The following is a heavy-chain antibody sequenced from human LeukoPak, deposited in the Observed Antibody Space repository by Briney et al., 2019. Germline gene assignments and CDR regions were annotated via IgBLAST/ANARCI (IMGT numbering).Heavy chain of an antibody. CDR1: GGSISSYY. J-gene: IGHJ5*02. CDR3: ARAPKVISSLYNWFDP. Sequence: PSETLSLTCTVSGGSISSYYWSWIRQHPGKGLEWIGYIYYSGSTYYNPSLKSRVTISVDTSKNQFSLKLSSVTAADTAVYYCARAPKVISSLYNWFDPWGQGTLVTVSS. V-gene: IGHV4-59*06. D-gene: IGHD1-26*01. CDR2: IYYSGST.